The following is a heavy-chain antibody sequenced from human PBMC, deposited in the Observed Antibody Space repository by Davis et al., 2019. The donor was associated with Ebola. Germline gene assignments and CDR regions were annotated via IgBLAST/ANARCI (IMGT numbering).Heavy chain of an antibody. D-gene: IGHD3-22*01. CDR2: IYSGGST. CDR3: ANWVGDSSGYYSNYYYYGMDV. CDR1: GFTVSSNY. Sequence: GESLKISCAASGFTVSSNYMSWVRQAPGKGLEWVSVIYSGGSTYYADSVKGRFTISRDNSKNTLYLQMNSLRAEDTAVYYCANWVGDSSGYYSNYYYYGMDVWGQGTTVTVSS. V-gene: IGHV3-53*05. J-gene: IGHJ6*02.